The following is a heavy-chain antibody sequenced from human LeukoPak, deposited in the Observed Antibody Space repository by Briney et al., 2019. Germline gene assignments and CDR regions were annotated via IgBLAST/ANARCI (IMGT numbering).Heavy chain of an antibody. CDR3: ARGTVTNYWYFDL. Sequence: NPSETLSLTCTVSGGSISSYYWSWLRQPAGKGLEWIGRIYTSGSTNYNPSLKSRVTISVDKSKNQFSLKLSSVTAADTAVYYCARGTVTNYWYFDLWGRGTLVTVSS. J-gene: IGHJ2*01. D-gene: IGHD4-11*01. CDR1: GGSISSYY. V-gene: IGHV4-4*07. CDR2: IYTSGST.